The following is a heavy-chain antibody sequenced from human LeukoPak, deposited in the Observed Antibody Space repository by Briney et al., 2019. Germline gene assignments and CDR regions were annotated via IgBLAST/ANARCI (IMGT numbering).Heavy chain of an antibody. J-gene: IGHJ4*02. CDR1: GFTFSSYG. V-gene: IGHV3-21*01. Sequence: GGSLRLSCAASGFTFSSYGMSWVRQAPGKGLEWVSSISSSSIYIYYADSVKGRSTISRDNAKNSLYLQMNSLRVEDTAVYYCARSMKNCGYEIDYWGQGTRFTVSS. D-gene: IGHD5-12*01. CDR3: ARSMKNCGYEIDY. CDR2: ISSSSIYI.